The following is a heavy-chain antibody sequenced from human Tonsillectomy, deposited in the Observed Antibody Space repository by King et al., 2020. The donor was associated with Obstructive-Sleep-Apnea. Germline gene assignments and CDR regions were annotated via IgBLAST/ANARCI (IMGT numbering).Heavy chain of an antibody. J-gene: IGHJ4*02. CDR3: ARDRAYGSSWALDY. D-gene: IGHD6-13*01. Sequence: VQLVESGGGVVQPGRSLRLSCAASGFTFSSYAMHWVRQAPGKGLEWVAVISYDGGTKYYADSVKGRFTISRDDSKNTLYLQINSLRAEGTAVYYCARDRAYGSSWALDYWGQGTLVSVSS. V-gene: IGHV3-30*04. CDR1: GFTFSSYA. CDR2: ISYDGGTK.